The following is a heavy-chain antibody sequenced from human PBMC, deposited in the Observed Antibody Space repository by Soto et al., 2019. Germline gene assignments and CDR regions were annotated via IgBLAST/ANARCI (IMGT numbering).Heavy chain of an antibody. J-gene: IGHJ3*02. CDR1: GGSVSSGNYY. D-gene: IGHD1-1*01. CDR3: ARVERGTATTVVEDFHI. CDR2: MSHRGGT. V-gene: IGHV4-34*01. Sequence: QVQLQQWGAGLLKPSETLSLTCAVYGGSVSSGNYYWSWIRQPPGKGLEWIGEMSHRGGTHFNPSLNSSVPRSVDTSTSHLSQKRKCVTAADTALSYCARVERGTATTVVEDFHICGPVTMVTVSS.